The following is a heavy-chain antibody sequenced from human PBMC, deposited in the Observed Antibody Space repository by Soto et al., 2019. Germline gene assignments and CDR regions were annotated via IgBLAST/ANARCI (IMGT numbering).Heavy chain of an antibody. J-gene: IGHJ4*02. Sequence: GGSLRLSCAASGFTFSSYAMSWVRQAPGKGLEWVSAISGSGGSTYYADSVKGRFTISRDNSKNTLYLQMNSLRAEDTAVYYCAKDGWGIVVVVADDRALTFWGQGTLVTVSS. V-gene: IGHV3-23*01. CDR3: AKDGWGIVVVVADDRALTF. CDR1: GFTFSSYA. D-gene: IGHD2-15*01. CDR2: ISGSGGST.